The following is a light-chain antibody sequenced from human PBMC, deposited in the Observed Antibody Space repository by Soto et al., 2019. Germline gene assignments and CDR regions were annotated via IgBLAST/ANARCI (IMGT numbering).Light chain of an antibody. V-gene: IGKV3-20*01. CDR2: GAS. J-gene: IGKJ5*01. CDR3: HQYGSSPT. Sequence: ESVLTQSPCTLSLSPGERATLSCRASQSVTSDYLAWYHQKLGQPPRLLIYGASSRATGIPDRFSGSGSGTDFTLTISRLEPEDFAVYYCHQYGSSPTFGQGTRLEIK. CDR1: QSVTSDY.